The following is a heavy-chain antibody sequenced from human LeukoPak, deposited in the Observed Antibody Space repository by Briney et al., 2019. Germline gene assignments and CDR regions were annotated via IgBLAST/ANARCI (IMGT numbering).Heavy chain of an antibody. CDR2: ISYDGSNI. CDR3: ARDLGRYNWNYDFDY. V-gene: IGHV3-30-3*01. CDR1: GFTFSSYA. J-gene: IGHJ4*02. Sequence: GGSLRLSCAASGFTFSSYAMHWVRQAPGKGLEWVAVISYDGSNIYYADSVKGRFTISGDNSKNTLYLQMNSLRAEDTAVYYCARDLGRYNWNYDFDYWGQGTLVTVSS. D-gene: IGHD1-7*01.